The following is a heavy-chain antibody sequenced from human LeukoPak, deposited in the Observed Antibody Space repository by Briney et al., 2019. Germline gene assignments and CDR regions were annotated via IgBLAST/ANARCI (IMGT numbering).Heavy chain of an antibody. CDR1: GFTFSNYW. Sequence: PGGSLRLSCVGSGFTFSNYWMNWVRQAPGKGLEWVSFISGMSSTIYYADSVKGRFTISRDNAKNSVYLQMNSLRDEDTAVYYCARDSSDAYNPEPGYWGQGTLVTVSS. CDR3: ARDSSDAYNPEPGY. V-gene: IGHV3-48*02. D-gene: IGHD5-24*01. CDR2: ISGMSSTI. J-gene: IGHJ4*02.